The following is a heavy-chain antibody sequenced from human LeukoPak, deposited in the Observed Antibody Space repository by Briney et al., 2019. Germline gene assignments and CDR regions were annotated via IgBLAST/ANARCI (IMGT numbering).Heavy chain of an antibody. CDR3: ARVALGRRWLQTSYYYGMDV. D-gene: IGHD5-24*01. Sequence: SVKVSCKVSGYTLTELSIHWVRQAPGQGLEWMGGIIPIFGTANYAQKFQGRVTITADESTSTAYMELSSLRSEDTAVFYCARVALGRRWLQTSYYYGMDVWGQGTTVTVSS. J-gene: IGHJ6*02. CDR2: IIPIFGTA. CDR1: GYTLTELS. V-gene: IGHV1-69*13.